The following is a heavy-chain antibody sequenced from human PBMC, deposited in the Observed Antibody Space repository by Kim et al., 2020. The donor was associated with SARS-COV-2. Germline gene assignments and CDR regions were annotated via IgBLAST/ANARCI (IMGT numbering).Heavy chain of an antibody. CDR3: ARDISPYCGGDCHSRFDP. Sequence: SETLSLTCTVSGGSVSSGSYYWSWIRQPPGKGLEWIGYIYYSGSTNYNPSLKSRVTISVDTSKNQFSLKLSSVTAADTAVYYCARDISPYCGGDCHSRFDPWGQGTLVTVSS. D-gene: IGHD2-21*01. V-gene: IGHV4-61*01. J-gene: IGHJ5*02. CDR2: IYYSGST. CDR1: GGSVSSGSYY.